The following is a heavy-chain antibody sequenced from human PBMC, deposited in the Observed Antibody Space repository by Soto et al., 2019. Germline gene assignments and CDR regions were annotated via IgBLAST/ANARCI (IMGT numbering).Heavy chain of an antibody. Sequence: SETLSLTCTVSCGSISSYYWSWIRQPAGKGLEWIGRIYTSGGTNYNPSLKSRVTMSVDTSKNQFSLKLSSVTAADTAVYYCARDIMVLGPYYYYGMDVWGQGTTVTVSS. V-gene: IGHV4-4*07. CDR2: IYTSGGT. J-gene: IGHJ6*02. CDR1: CGSISSYY. CDR3: ARDIMVLGPYYYYGMDV. D-gene: IGHD3-10*01.